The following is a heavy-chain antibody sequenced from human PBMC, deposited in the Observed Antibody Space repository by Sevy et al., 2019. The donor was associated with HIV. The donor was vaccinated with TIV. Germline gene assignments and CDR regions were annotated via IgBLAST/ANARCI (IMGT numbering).Heavy chain of an antibody. CDR3: SRDSSGWYNTLPDY. CDR1: GYTFTGYY. D-gene: IGHD6-19*01. Sequence: ASVKVSCKASGYTFTGYYMHWVQQAPGQGLEWMGWINPNGGGTKYAQKFQGWVTMTRDTSISTAYMELSRLRSDDTAVYYCSRDSSGWYNTLPDYWGQGTLVTVSS. J-gene: IGHJ4*02. CDR2: INPNGGGT. V-gene: IGHV1-2*04.